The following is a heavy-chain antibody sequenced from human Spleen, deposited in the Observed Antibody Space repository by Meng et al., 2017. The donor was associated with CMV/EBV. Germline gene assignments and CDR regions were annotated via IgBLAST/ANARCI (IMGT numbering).Heavy chain of an antibody. Sequence: GGSLRLSCAASGFTFSSYGMHWVRQAPGKGLEWVSSISSSSSYIYYADTVKGRFTISRDNAKNSLYLQMNSLRAEDTAVYYCASDTGWGAVAGTLDYWGQGTLVTVSS. V-gene: IGHV3-21*01. CDR1: GFTFSSYG. CDR2: ISSSSSYI. D-gene: IGHD6-19*01. CDR3: ASDTGWGAVAGTLDY. J-gene: IGHJ4*02.